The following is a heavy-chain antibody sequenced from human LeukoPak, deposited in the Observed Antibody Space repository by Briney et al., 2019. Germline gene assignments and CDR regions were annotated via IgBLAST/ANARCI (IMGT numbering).Heavy chain of an antibody. V-gene: IGHV4-31*03. D-gene: IGHD4/OR15-4a*01. Sequence: SGTLSLTCTVSGGSISSGGYYWSWIRQHPGKGLEWIGYIYYSGSTYYNPSLKSRLAISIDTSKNHFSLRLNSVTAADTAVYYCARRVRNWFDPWGQGTLVTVSS. CDR2: IYYSGST. CDR3: ARRVRNWFDP. J-gene: IGHJ5*02. CDR1: GGSISSGGYY.